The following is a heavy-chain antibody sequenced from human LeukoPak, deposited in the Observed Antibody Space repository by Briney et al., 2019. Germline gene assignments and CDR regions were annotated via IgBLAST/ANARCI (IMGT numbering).Heavy chain of an antibody. CDR3: ARDQYGDYVGDYYYYMDV. D-gene: IGHD4-17*01. CDR2: INHSGST. V-gene: IGHV4-34*01. Sequence: SESLSLTCAVYGGSFSGYYWSWIRQPPGKGLEWIGEINHSGSTNYNPSLKSRVTISVDTSKNQFSLKLSSVTAADTAVYYCARDQYGDYVGDYYYYMDVWGKGTTVTVPS. J-gene: IGHJ6*03. CDR1: GGSFSGYY.